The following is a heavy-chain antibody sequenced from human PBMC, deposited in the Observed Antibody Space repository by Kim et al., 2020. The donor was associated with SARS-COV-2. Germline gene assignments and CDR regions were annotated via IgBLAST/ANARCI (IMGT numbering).Heavy chain of an antibody. J-gene: IGHJ4*02. Sequence: NPSLKSRVTISVDKSKNQFSLKLSSVTAADTAVYYCASQPRIFGVVIMSYWGQGTLFTVSS. CDR3: ASQPRIFGVVIMSY. D-gene: IGHD3-3*02. V-gene: IGHV4-4*02.